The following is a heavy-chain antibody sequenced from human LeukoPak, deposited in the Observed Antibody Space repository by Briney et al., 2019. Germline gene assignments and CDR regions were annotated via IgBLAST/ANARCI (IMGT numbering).Heavy chain of an antibody. CDR2: IYYSGST. D-gene: IGHD1/OR15-1a*01. CDR3: ARENKDAFDI. J-gene: IGHJ3*02. Sequence: PSETLSLTCTVSGGSISSNYWSWIRQPPGKGLEWIGYIYYSGSTNYNPSLKSRVTISVDTSKNQFSLKLSSVTAADTAVYYCARENKDAFDIWGQGTMVTVSS. CDR1: GGSISSNY. V-gene: IGHV4-59*01.